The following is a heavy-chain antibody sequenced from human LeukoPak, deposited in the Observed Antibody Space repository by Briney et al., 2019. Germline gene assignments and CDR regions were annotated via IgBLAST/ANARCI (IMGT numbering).Heavy chain of an antibody. V-gene: IGHV4-59*01. CDR1: GGSISSYY. CDR3: ARARYNSDYFNY. CDR2: IYYSEST. J-gene: IGHJ4*02. D-gene: IGHD6-19*01. Sequence: SETLSLTCTVSGGSISSYYWSWIRQPPGKGLEWIGYIYYSESTNYNPSLKSRVTISVDTSKNQFSLKLSSVTAADTAVYYCARARYNSDYFNYWGQGTLVTVSS.